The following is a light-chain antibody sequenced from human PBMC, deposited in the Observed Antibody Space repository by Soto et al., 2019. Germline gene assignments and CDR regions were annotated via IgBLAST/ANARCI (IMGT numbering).Light chain of an antibody. Sequence: ETVMTQSPVTLSLSPGDRATLSCRASHSVRSNLAWYQQKPGQPPRLLIYAASTRATGIPARFSGSGSGTEFTLSISSLQSEDFAVYYCQQFNNWPWTFGQGTRLEIK. V-gene: IGKV3-15*01. CDR2: AAS. J-gene: IGKJ5*01. CDR1: HSVRSN. CDR3: QQFNNWPWT.